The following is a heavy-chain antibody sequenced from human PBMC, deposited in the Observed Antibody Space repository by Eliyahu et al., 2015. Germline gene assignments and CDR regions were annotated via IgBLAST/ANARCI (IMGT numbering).Heavy chain of an antibody. Sequence: ESGGGLVQPGGSLRLSCAASGFPFIKYSMNWVRQAPGKGLEWVSYISSTSTIIYLRRLCEGPIHLSPETTPKTHFIYKKSPRGAGTPLSYCARDGWEARGVPTNDHWGQGTLVTVSS. CDR2: ISSTSTII. D-gene: IGHD1-26*01. J-gene: IGHJ5*02. CDR3: ARDGWEARGVPTNDH. V-gene: IGHV3-48*04. CDR1: GFPFIKYS.